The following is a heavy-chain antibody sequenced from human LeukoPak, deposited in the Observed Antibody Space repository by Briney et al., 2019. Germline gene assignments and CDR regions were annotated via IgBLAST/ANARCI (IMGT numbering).Heavy chain of an antibody. CDR3: ARDERGYSYGNYFDY. CDR1: GFTFSSYE. Sequence: GGSLRLSCAASGFTFSSYEMNWVRQAPGKGLEWISYISSSGSTIYYADSVKGRFTISRDNAKNSLYLQMNSLRAEDTAVYYCARDERGYSYGNYFDYWGQGTLVTVSS. D-gene: IGHD5-18*01. CDR2: ISSSGSTI. V-gene: IGHV3-48*03. J-gene: IGHJ4*02.